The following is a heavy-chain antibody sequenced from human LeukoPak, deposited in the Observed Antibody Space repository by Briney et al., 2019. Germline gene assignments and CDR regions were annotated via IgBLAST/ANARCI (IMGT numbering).Heavy chain of an antibody. CDR2: VSGGGGTT. CDR1: GFTFTNYA. Sequence: GGSLRLSCAASGFTFTNYAMSWVRQAPGKGLEWVSVVSGGGGTTYYADSVNDRFTISRDNSKNTVYLQLNSLRAEDTAVYYCAKWEDYGLSSGYYYYGMDVWGQGTTVTVSS. CDR3: AKWEDYGLSSGYYYYGMDV. V-gene: IGHV3-23*01. J-gene: IGHJ6*02. D-gene: IGHD3-3*01.